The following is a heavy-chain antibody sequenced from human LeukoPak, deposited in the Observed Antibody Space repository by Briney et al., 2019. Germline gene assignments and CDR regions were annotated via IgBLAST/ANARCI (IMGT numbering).Heavy chain of an antibody. CDR1: GGSISSSY. V-gene: IGHV4-59*08. J-gene: IGHJ4*02. CDR3: ARHNFARPFDY. D-gene: IGHD6-6*01. CDR2: IYHSGDT. Sequence: ASETLSLTCTVSGGSISSSYWSWIRQPPGKGLEWIGYIYHSGDTNSNPSLKSRVTISMDTSKNQFSLKLSSVAAADTAVYYCARHNFARPFDYWGRGTLVTVSS.